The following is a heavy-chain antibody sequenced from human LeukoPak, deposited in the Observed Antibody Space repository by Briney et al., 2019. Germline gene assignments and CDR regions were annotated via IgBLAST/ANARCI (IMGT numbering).Heavy chain of an antibody. CDR1: GFTFSTYA. V-gene: IGHV3-23*01. CDR3: AKFHSGIYSPFDY. Sequence: SGGSLRLSCAASGFTFSTYAMSWVRQAPGKGLEWVSTISGGVLSTYYADSVKGRFTISRDNSKNTLYLQMNSLRADDTAVYYCAKFHSGIYSPFDYWGQGTLVTVSS. D-gene: IGHD1-26*01. CDR2: ISGGVLST. J-gene: IGHJ4*02.